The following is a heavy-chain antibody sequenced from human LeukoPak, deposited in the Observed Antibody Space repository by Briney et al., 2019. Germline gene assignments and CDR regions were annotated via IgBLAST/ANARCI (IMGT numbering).Heavy chain of an antibody. J-gene: IGHJ2*01. CDR3: AREVASSAYFGSKYFDL. CDR2: INTDTGIP. Sequence: ASVKVSCKASGYTFTKNGINWVRQAPGQGLEWMGLINTDTGIPMYAQDFTGRFVFSLDTLVSTAYLQISSLEVEDTAVYYCAREVASSAYFGSKYFDLWGRGTLVTVSS. V-gene: IGHV7-4-1*02. CDR1: GYTFTKNG. D-gene: IGHD3-22*01.